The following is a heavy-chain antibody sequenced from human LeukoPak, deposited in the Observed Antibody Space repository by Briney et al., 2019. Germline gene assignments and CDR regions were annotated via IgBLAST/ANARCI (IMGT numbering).Heavy chain of an antibody. D-gene: IGHD6-6*01. J-gene: IGHJ6*03. CDR1: GGSISSGSYY. CDR3: ASEPSIAARNYYYYYMDV. Sequence: SETLSLTCTVSGGSISSGSYYWSWIRQPAGKGLEWIGRIYTSGSTNYNPSLKSLVTISVDTSKNQFSLKLSSVTAADTAVYYCASEPSIAARNYYYYYMDVWGKGTTVTVSS. CDR2: IYTSGST. V-gene: IGHV4-61*02.